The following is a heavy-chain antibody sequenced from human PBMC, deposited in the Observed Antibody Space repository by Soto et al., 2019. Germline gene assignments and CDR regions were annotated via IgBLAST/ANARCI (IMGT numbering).Heavy chain of an antibody. CDR2: ITGGGGST. V-gene: IGHV3-23*01. CDR3: AKDKGYNYDSGSYRSFDS. CDR1: GFIFGAYA. D-gene: IGHD3-16*02. J-gene: IGHJ4*02. Sequence: QPGGSLRLSCEASGFIFGAYAMTWVRQAPGKGLELVSAITGGGGSTYADSVKGRFTISRDNSKYTLYLQMYSLRAEDTAVYYCAKDKGYNYDSGSYRSFDSWGQGTQVTVSS.